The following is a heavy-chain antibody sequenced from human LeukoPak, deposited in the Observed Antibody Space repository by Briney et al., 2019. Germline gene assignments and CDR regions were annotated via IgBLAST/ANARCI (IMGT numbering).Heavy chain of an antibody. CDR3: ARGGYDILTGYLEEFDY. D-gene: IGHD3-9*01. V-gene: IGHV3-64*01. Sequence: PGGSLRLSCAASGFTFSSYAMHWVRQAPGKGLEYVSAISSNGGSTYYANSVKGRFTISRDNSKNTLYLQMGSLRAEDMAVYYWARGGYDILTGYLEEFDYWGQGTLVTVSS. CDR1: GFTFSSYA. J-gene: IGHJ4*02. CDR2: ISSNGGST.